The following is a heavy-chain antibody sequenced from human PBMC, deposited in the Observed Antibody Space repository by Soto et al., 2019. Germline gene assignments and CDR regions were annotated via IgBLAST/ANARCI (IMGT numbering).Heavy chain of an antibody. CDR3: ARGQRPYTSGPEAY. V-gene: IGHV4-59*01. Sequence: QVQLQESGPGLVKPSETLSLICTVSGGPIRNYYWSWIRQPPGKGLEWIGYIYDTESTNYNPSLKSRVTISVDTSKSQFSLTVNSVTAADTAVYYCARGQRPYTSGPEAYWGQGTLVTVSS. CDR1: GGPIRNYY. D-gene: IGHD2-2*02. J-gene: IGHJ4*02. CDR2: IYDTEST.